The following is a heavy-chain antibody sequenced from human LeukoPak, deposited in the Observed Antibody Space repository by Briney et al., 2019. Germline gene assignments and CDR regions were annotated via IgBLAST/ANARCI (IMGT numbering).Heavy chain of an antibody. Sequence: GGSLRLSCAASGFTFSSYAMHWVRQAPGKGLEWVAVISYDGSNKYYADSVKGRFTISRDNSKNTLYLQMNSLRAEDTAVYYCARDWHPIMIVVVITGLLDYWGQGTLVTVSS. CDR2: ISYDGSNK. CDR1: GFTFSSYA. V-gene: IGHV3-30*01. CDR3: ARDWHPIMIVVVITGLLDY. D-gene: IGHD3-22*01. J-gene: IGHJ4*02.